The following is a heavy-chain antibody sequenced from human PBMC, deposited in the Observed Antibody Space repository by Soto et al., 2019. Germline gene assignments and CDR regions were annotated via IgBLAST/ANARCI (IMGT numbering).Heavy chain of an antibody. CDR2: ISWNSGSI. Sequence: EVQLVESGGGLVQPGRSLRLSCAASGFTFDDYAMHWVRQAPGKGLEWVSGISWNSGSIGYADSVKGRFTISRDNAKNSLYLQMNSLRAEDTALYYCAKGGSGVATISSWYFDLWGRGTLVTVSS. V-gene: IGHV3-9*01. CDR3: AKGGSGVATISSWYFDL. D-gene: IGHD5-12*01. J-gene: IGHJ2*01. CDR1: GFTFDDYA.